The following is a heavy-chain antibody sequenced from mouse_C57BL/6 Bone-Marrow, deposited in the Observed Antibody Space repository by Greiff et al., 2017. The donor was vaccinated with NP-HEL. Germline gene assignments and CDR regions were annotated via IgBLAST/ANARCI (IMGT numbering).Heavy chain of an antibody. Sequence: EVKVVESGGGLVKPGGSLKLSCAASGFTFSSYAMSWVRQTPEKRLEWVATISDGGSYTYYPDNVKGRFTISRDNAKNNLYLQMSHLKSEDTAMYYCARGGGGRDWYFDVWGTGTTVTVSS. CDR1: GFTFSSYA. V-gene: IGHV5-4*03. CDR2: ISDGGSYT. CDR3: ARGGGGRDWYFDV. J-gene: IGHJ1*03.